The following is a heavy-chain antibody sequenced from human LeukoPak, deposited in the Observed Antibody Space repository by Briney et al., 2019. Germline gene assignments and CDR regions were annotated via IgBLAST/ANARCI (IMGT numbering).Heavy chain of an antibody. D-gene: IGHD6-19*01. CDR1: GGSISSSSYY. CDR2: IYYSGST. J-gene: IGHJ4*02. Sequence: SETLCLTCTVSGGSISSSSYYWGWIRQPPGKGLEWIGSIYYSGSTYYNPSLKSRVTISVDTSKNQFSLKLSSVTAADTAVYYCARQGFSGWTQFDYWGQGTLVTVSS. V-gene: IGHV4-39*01. CDR3: ARQGFSGWTQFDY.